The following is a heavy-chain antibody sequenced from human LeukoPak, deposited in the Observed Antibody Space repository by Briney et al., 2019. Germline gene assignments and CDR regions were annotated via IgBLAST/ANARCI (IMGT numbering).Heavy chain of an antibody. Sequence: SETLSLTCAVCGGSFSGYYWSWIRQPPGKGLEWIGEINHSGSTNYNPSLKSRVTISVDTSKNQFSLKLSSVTAADTAVYYCARGGGRTNFDYWGQGTLVTVSS. CDR3: ARGGGRTNFDY. CDR2: INHSGST. CDR1: GGSFSGYY. V-gene: IGHV4-34*01. D-gene: IGHD1-14*01. J-gene: IGHJ4*02.